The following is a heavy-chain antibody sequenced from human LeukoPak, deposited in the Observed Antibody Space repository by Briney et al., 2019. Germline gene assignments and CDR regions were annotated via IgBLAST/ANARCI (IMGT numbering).Heavy chain of an antibody. CDR3: ARDRGMVRGVKPYNRFDP. D-gene: IGHD3-10*01. CDR1: GGSISSGGYS. J-gene: IGHJ5*02. Sequence: SETLSLTCAVSGGSISSGGYSWSWIRQPPGKGLEWIGYIYHSGSTYYNPSLKSRVTISVDRSKNQFSLKLSSVTAADTAVYYCARDRGMVRGVKPYNRFDPWGQGTLVTVSS. V-gene: IGHV4-30-2*01. CDR2: IYHSGST.